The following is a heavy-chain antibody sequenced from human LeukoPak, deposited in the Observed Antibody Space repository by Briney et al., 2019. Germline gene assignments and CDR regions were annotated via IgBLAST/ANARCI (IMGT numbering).Heavy chain of an antibody. CDR2: INHSGST. V-gene: IGHV4-34*01. Sequence: SETLSLTCAVSGGSFSGQYWTWIRQFPGKGLEWLGEINHSGSTNYNPSLKSRVTMSKDTSKNHFSLRLTSVTAADTAIYYCATMVRGVITNIDYWGQGTLVTVSS. J-gene: IGHJ4*02. D-gene: IGHD3-10*01. CDR1: GGSFSGQY. CDR3: ATMVRGVITNIDY.